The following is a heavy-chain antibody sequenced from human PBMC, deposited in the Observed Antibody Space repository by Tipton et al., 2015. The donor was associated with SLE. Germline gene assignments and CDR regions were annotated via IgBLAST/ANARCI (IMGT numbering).Heavy chain of an antibody. D-gene: IGHD6-19*01. CDR3: ARQGQWPHFDY. CDR1: GYSINSGYY. CDR2: IYYSGST. V-gene: IGHV4-38-2*01. J-gene: IGHJ4*02. Sequence: TLSLTCAVSGYSINSGYYWGWIRQPPGKGLEWIGSIYYSGSTYYNPSLKSRVTISVDTSKNQFSLKLSSVTAADTAVYYCARQGQWPHFDYWGQGTLVTVSS.